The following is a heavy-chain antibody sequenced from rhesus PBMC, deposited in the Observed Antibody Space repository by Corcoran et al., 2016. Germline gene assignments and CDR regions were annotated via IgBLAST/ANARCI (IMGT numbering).Heavy chain of an antibody. CDR1: GFTFSTYG. CDR2: ISFDEIKK. CDR3: VRGFYGLDS. J-gene: IGHJ6*01. Sequence: EVQLVESGGGLVQPGGSLRLSCEASGFTFSTYGIHWVRQAPGKGLEWVAVISFDEIKKYEADSMKDRFTISRDNSKNMVYLQMNNLKLEDTAVYYCVRGFYGLDSWGQGVVVTVSS. V-gene: IGHV3-54*02.